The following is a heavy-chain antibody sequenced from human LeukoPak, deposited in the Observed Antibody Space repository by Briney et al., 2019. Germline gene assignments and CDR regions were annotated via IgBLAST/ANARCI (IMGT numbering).Heavy chain of an antibody. CDR1: GFTLSSYE. Sequence: GGSLRLSCAASGFTLSSYEMNWVRQAPGKGPEWVSYISSSGSTIYYADSVKGRFTISRDNAKNSLYLQMNSLRAEDTAVYYCARVGGIAVAGTQGEIDYWGQGTLVTVSS. V-gene: IGHV3-48*03. D-gene: IGHD6-19*01. CDR3: ARVGGIAVAGTQGEIDY. J-gene: IGHJ4*02. CDR2: ISSSGSTI.